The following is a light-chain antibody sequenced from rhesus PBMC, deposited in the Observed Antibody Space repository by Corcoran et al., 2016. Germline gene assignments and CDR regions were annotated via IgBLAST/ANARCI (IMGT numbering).Light chain of an antibody. J-gene: IGKJ4*01. CDR2: KAS. V-gene: IGKV1-22*01. Sequence: DIQMTQSPSSLSASVGDTVTITCRASQSISSWLAWYQQKPGKAPKLLIYKASSLQSGVPSRFSGSGSGTDFTLTNSSLQSEDFATYYCQQYSSSPPLTFGGGTKVELK. CDR3: QQYSSSPPLT. CDR1: QSISSW.